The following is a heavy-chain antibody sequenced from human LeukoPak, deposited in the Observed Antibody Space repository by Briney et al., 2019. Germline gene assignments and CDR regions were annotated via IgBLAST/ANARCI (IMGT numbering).Heavy chain of an antibody. J-gene: IGHJ4*02. CDR2: IYTSGST. CDR3: ARDRPQGNYEFDY. V-gene: IGHV4-61*02. CDR1: GGSISSSSYY. Sequence: SETLSLTCTVSGGSISSSSYYWGWIRQPAGKGLEWIGRIYTSGSTNYNPSLKSRVTMSVDTSKNQFSLKLSSVTAADTAVYYCARDRPQGNYEFDYWGQGTLVTVSS. D-gene: IGHD4-11*01.